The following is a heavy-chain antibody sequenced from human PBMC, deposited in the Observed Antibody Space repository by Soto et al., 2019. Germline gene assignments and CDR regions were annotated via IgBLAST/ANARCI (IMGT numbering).Heavy chain of an antibody. Sequence: SETLSLTCTVSGGSVSSGSYYWSWIRQPPGKGLEWIGYIYYSGSTNYNPSLKSRVTISVDTSKNQSSLKLSSVTAADTAVYYCARVMVRGVITGWFDPWGQGTLVTVSS. CDR2: IYYSGST. CDR3: ARVMVRGVITGWFDP. CDR1: GGSVSSGSYY. J-gene: IGHJ5*02. V-gene: IGHV4-61*01. D-gene: IGHD3-10*01.